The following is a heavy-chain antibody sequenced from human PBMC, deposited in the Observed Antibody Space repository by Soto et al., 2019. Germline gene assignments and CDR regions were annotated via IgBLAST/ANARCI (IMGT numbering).Heavy chain of an antibody. Sequence: PGGSLRLSCAASGFTFSSYGMHWVRQAPGKGLEWVAVISYDGTNKYSADSVKGRFTISRDNSKNTLYLQMNSLRAEDTAVYYCAKTMVRGVNTDYYGMDVWGQGTTVTVSS. CDR1: GFTFSSYG. V-gene: IGHV3-30*18. J-gene: IGHJ6*02. D-gene: IGHD3-10*01. CDR3: AKTMVRGVNTDYYGMDV. CDR2: ISYDGTNK.